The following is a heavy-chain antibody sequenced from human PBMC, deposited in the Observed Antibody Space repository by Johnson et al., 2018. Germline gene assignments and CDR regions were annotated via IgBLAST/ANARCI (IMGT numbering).Heavy chain of an antibody. CDR3: ARDRVYGGNSQITAFDI. D-gene: IGHD4-23*01. CDR2: INSGGSP. Sequence: EVQLVESGGGLVQPGGSLRLSCAASGFIFSNYAMSWVRQAPGKGLEWVSGINSGGSPYYADSVKGRVTISRDNSKNTFFLLMNSLGAEDTAVYYCARDRVYGGNSQITAFDIWGQGTMVTVSS. J-gene: IGHJ3*02. V-gene: IGHV3-23*04. CDR1: GFIFSNYA.